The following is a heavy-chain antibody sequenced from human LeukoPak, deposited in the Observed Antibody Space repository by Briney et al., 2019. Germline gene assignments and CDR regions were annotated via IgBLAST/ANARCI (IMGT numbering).Heavy chain of an antibody. V-gene: IGHV3-53*01. Sequence: PGGSLRLSCAASAFTVSSNYMSWVRQAPGKGLERVSVIYSGGSTYYADSVKGRFTISRDNSKNTLYLQMNSLRAEDTAVYYCARGLEVRGVLFDYWGQGTLVTVSS. CDR1: AFTVSSNY. J-gene: IGHJ4*02. D-gene: IGHD3-10*01. CDR3: ARGLEVRGVLFDY. CDR2: IYSGGST.